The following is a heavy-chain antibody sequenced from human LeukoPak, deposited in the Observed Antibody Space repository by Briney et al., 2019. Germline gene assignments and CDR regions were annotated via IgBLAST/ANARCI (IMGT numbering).Heavy chain of an antibody. Sequence: PSQTLSLTCTVSGGSISSGGHSWSWIRQPPGKGLEWIGYIYHTGSTFYNPSLKSRVTISVGRSKTQFSLKLYSVTAADTAVYYCARDSPEDYFDYWGQGTLVTVSS. V-gene: IGHV4-30-2*01. J-gene: IGHJ4*02. CDR3: ARDSPEDYFDY. CDR2: IYHTGST. CDR1: GGSISSGGHS.